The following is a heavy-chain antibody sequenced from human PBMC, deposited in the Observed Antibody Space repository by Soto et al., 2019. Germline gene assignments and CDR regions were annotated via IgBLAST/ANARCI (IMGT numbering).Heavy chain of an antibody. V-gene: IGHV3-23*01. Sequence: EVQLLESGGGLVQPGGSLRLSCAASGFTFSSYAMSWVRQAPGKGLEWVSAISGSGGSTYYADSVKGRFTISRDNSKNTLYLQLNSLRAEDTAVYYCASGRLRFLEWFPHTLFDYWGQGTLVTVSS. CDR3: ASGRLRFLEWFPHTLFDY. CDR1: GFTFSSYA. CDR2: ISGSGGST. J-gene: IGHJ4*02. D-gene: IGHD3-3*01.